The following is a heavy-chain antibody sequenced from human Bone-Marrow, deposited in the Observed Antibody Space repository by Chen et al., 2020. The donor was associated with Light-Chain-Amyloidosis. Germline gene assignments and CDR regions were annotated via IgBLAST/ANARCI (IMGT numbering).Heavy chain of an antibody. V-gene: IGHV1-8*01. J-gene: IGHJ6*02. CDR2: MNPNSGNT. D-gene: IGHD4-17*01. Sequence: QVQLVQSGAEVKKPGASVKVSCKASGYTFTSYDINWVRQATGQGLEWMGWMNPNSGNTGYAQKFQGRVTMTRNTSISTAYMELSSLRSEDTAVYYCARGDDYGDYYYYYGMDVWGQVTTVTVSS. CDR1: GYTFTSYD. CDR3: ARGDDYGDYYYYYGMDV.